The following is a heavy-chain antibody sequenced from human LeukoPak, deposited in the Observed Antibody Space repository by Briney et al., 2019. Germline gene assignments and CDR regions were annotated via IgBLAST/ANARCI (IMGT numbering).Heavy chain of an antibody. CDR2: INPSGGST. CDR3: ASLRKSGTNRSYYYYGMDV. D-gene: IGHD3-10*01. CDR1: GYTFTSYY. J-gene: IGHJ6*02. V-gene: IGHV1-46*01. Sequence: ASVKVSCKASGYTFTSYYMHWVRQAPGQGLEWMGIINPSGGSTSYAQKFQGRVTMTRDTSTSTVYMELSSLRSEDTAVYYCASLRKSGTNRSYYYYGMDVWGQGTTVTVS.